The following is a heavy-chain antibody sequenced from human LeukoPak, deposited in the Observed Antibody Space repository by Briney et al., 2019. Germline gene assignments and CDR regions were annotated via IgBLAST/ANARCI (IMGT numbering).Heavy chain of an antibody. J-gene: IGHJ4*02. V-gene: IGHV4-4*02. Sequence: PSGTLSLTCAVSGGSISSSNWWSWVRQPPGKGLEWIGEIYHSGNTNYNPSLKSRVTISVDKSKNQFSLKLSSVTAADTAVYYCARVRVFRDFWSGYYFDYWGQGTLVTVSS. D-gene: IGHD3-3*01. CDR1: GGSISSSNW. CDR3: ARVRVFRDFWSGYYFDY. CDR2: IYHSGNT.